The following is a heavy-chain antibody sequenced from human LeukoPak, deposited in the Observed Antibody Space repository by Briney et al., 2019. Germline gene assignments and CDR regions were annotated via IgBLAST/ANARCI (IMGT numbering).Heavy chain of an antibody. Sequence: PSETLSLTCTVSGGSISSSSYYWGWIRQPPGKGLEWIGSIYYSGSTYYNPSLKSRVTISLDTSRNQFSLKLSSVTAADTAVYYCARDRWVKYIVGVADYWGQGTLVTVSS. V-gene: IGHV4-39*07. CDR3: ARDRWVKYIVGVADY. CDR2: IYYSGST. D-gene: IGHD1-26*01. J-gene: IGHJ4*02. CDR1: GGSISSSSYY.